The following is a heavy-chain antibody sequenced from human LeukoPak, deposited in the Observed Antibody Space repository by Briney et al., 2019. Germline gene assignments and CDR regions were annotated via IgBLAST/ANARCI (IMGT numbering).Heavy chain of an antibody. Sequence: GRSLRPSCAASGFTFSSYSMNWVRQAPGKGLEWVSFISSSSSYIYYADSVKGRFTISRDNAKNSLYLQMNSLRAEDTAVYYCAREGIAVAVGYWGQGTLVTVSS. J-gene: IGHJ4*02. V-gene: IGHV3-21*01. D-gene: IGHD6-19*01. CDR1: GFTFSSYS. CDR2: ISSSSSYI. CDR3: AREGIAVAVGY.